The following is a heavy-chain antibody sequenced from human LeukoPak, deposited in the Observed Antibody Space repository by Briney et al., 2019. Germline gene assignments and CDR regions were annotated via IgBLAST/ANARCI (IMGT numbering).Heavy chain of an antibody. CDR1: GYTFTSYD. J-gene: IGHJ5*02. V-gene: IGHV1-8*01. Sequence: GASVKVSCKASGYTFTSYDINWVRQATGQGLEWMGWMSPNSDNTGYAQKFQGRVTMTRNTSISTAYMELSSLRSEDTAVYYCARVLGSGRRNLNWFDPWGQGTLVTVSS. D-gene: IGHD3-10*01. CDR3: ARVLGSGRRNLNWFDP. CDR2: MSPNSDNT.